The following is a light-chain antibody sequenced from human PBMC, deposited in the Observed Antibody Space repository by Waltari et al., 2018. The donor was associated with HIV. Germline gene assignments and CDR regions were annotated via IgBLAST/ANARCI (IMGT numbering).Light chain of an antibody. CDR3: QQSYSGLT. CDR1: QTISIY. J-gene: IGKJ3*01. Sequence: DIKMTQSPSSMSASLGDRVTVTSRASQTISIYLNWYQQKPGMAPNLRIYAASSLPSGVPSRFSGSGSGTDFNLTIESLEVEDFAAYYCQQSYSGLTFGPGTKV. CDR2: AAS. V-gene: IGKV1-39*01.